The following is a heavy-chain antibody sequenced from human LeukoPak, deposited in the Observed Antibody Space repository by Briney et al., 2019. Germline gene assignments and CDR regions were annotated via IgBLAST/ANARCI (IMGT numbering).Heavy chain of an antibody. D-gene: IGHD3-9*01. J-gene: IGHJ4*02. CDR3: ARGEGYFDWLLFDY. V-gene: IGHV1-18*01. Sequence: ASVKVSCKASGYTFTSYGISWVRQAPGQGLEWMGWISAYNGNTNYAQKLRGRVTMTTDTSTSTAYMELRSLRSDDTAVYYCARGEGYFDWLLFDYWGQGTLVTVSS. CDR2: ISAYNGNT. CDR1: GYTFTSYG.